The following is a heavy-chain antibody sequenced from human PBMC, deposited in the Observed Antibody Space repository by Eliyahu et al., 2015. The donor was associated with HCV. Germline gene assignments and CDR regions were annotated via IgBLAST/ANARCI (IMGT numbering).Heavy chain of an antibody. J-gene: IGHJ1*01. CDR2: INTXGST. D-gene: IGHD5-12*01. V-gene: IGHV4-34*01. CDR3: ARGRRWLQV. CDR1: GGSXNGXX. Sequence: QVVLQQWGAGVLKPSETLSLTCVVSGGSXNGXXWNWIRXPPNKGLXXIGEINTXGSTNYNVSLKSRVTISGDPSKNQFSLNLKSVTAADTGVYYCARGRRWLQVWGQGTLVTVSS.